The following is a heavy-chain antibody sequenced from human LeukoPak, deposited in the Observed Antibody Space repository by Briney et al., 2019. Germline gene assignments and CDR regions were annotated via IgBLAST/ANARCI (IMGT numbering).Heavy chain of an antibody. CDR2: IKSKADGGTT. CDR3: VDPPTSL. D-gene: IGHD1-1*01. Sequence: GESLRLSCAASGFNFTNAGVSWVRRAPGKGLEWLGRIKSKADGGTTVHAAPVKDRFAMSRDDSKNTLYLQINSLKAEDTAVYYCVDPPTSLWGQGILVTVSS. CDR1: GFNFTNAG. J-gene: IGHJ4*02. V-gene: IGHV3-15*01.